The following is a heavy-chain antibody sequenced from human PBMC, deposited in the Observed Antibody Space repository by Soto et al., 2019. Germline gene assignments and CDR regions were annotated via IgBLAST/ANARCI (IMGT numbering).Heavy chain of an antibody. J-gene: IGHJ5*02. D-gene: IGHD3-10*01. Sequence: ASETLSLTCNVSGGSVSSGGNYWSWIRQHPGKGLEWIGYIYYSGTTYYNPSLRSRVTISVDTSKNQFSLKLNSVTAADTAVYHCARGDYYGSGSVWFDPWGQGTLVTVSS. V-gene: IGHV4-31*03. CDR2: IYYSGTT. CDR1: GGSVSSGGNY. CDR3: ARGDYYGSGSVWFDP.